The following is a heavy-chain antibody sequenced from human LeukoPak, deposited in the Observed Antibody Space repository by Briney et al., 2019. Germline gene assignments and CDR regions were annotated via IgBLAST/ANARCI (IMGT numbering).Heavy chain of an antibody. V-gene: IGHV3-21*01. J-gene: IGHJ4*02. D-gene: IGHD4-17*01. CDR2: ISSSYSYT. CDR3: ARAYGDYRSLLDY. Sequence: PGGSLRLSCAASGFTFSSYEMNWVRQAPGKGLEWVSSISSSYSYTYYAESVKGRFTISRDNAKNSLYLQMNSLRGEDTAVYYCARAYGDYRSLLDYWGQGTQVTVSS. CDR1: GFTFSSYE.